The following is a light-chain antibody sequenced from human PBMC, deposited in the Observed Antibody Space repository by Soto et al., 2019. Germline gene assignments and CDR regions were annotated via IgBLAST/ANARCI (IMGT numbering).Light chain of an antibody. Sequence: IVLTQSPGTLSLSPGERTTLSCRASQSISRYLAWYQQEPGQGPRLLIYGASSRATGIPDRFSGSGSGTDFTLTITRLEPEDLAVYYCQQYDSSPRTFGQGTKVDI. V-gene: IGKV3-20*01. CDR1: QSISRY. CDR3: QQYDSSPRT. CDR2: GAS. J-gene: IGKJ1*01.